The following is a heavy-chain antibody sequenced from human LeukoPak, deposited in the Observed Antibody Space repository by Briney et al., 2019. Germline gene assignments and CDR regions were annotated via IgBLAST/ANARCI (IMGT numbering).Heavy chain of an antibody. CDR3: ATEKWGSHN. D-gene: IGHD1-26*01. CDR2: IKQDGSEK. V-gene: IGHV3-7*01. J-gene: IGHJ4*02. CDR1: GFTFSSYW. Sequence: GGSLRLSCVASGFTFSSYWMGWVRQTPGKGLEWVANIKQDGSEKYYVGSVRGRFTLSRDNAKNSLYLEMNSLRPEDTGVYYCATEKWGSHNWGQGTLVTVSS.